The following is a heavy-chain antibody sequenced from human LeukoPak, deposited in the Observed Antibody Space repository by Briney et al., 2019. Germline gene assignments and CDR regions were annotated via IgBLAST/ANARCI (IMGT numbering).Heavy chain of an antibody. CDR1: GFTFSSYA. J-gene: IGHJ4*02. D-gene: IGHD3-22*01. V-gene: IGHV3-64*01. CDR2: ISSNGGST. Sequence: GGSLRLSCAASGFTFSSYAMHWVRQAPGKGLEYGSAISSNGGSTYYANSVKGRFTISRDNSKNTLYLQMGSLRAEDMAVYYCARQYDSSGYYYPFDYWGQGTLVTVSS. CDR3: ARQYDSSGYYYPFDY.